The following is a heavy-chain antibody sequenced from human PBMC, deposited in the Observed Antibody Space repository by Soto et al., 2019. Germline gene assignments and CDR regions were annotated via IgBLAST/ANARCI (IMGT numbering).Heavy chain of an antibody. Sequence: QVQLVESGGGVVQPGRSLRLSCAASGFIFNTYGMHWVRQAPGKGLEWVAVISYDGSNKYYAGSVKGRLTISRDNSKNTPYLQMNSLRAEDTAVDYCAKGQHCSTTSCYFYFYGMDVWGQGTKVAVSS. J-gene: IGHJ6*02. CDR2: ISYDGSNK. D-gene: IGHD2-2*01. CDR3: AKGQHCSTTSCYFYFYGMDV. V-gene: IGHV3-30*18. CDR1: GFIFNTYG.